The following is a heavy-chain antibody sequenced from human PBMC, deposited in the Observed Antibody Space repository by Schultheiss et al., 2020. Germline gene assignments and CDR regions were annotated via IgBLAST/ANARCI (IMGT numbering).Heavy chain of an antibody. J-gene: IGHJ4*02. CDR2: ISSSSSTI. V-gene: IGHV3-48*02. CDR3: ARALYISSWNLVDY. D-gene: IGHD6-13*01. CDR1: GFTFSSYS. Sequence: GGSLRLSCAASGFTFSSYSMNWVRQAPGKGLEWVSYISSSSSTIYYADSVKGRFTISRDNAKNSLYLQMNSLRDEDTAVYYCARALYISSWNLVDYWGQGTLVTVSS.